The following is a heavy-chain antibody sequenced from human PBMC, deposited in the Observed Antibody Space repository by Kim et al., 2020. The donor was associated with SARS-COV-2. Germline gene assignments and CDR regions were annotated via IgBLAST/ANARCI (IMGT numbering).Heavy chain of an antibody. J-gene: IGHJ4*02. V-gene: IGHV3-7*03. CDR1: GFTVSSYW. Sequence: GGSLRLSCAASGFTVSSYWMSWARQAPGKGLEWVANIKQGGNEKYDVDSVKGPFTISRNNAKNSLYLQMNSMRPEDTAVYYCAREGVGSGHYYWGQGTLGTVSS. CDR3: AREGVGSGHYY. D-gene: IGHD3-22*01. CDR2: IKQGGNEK.